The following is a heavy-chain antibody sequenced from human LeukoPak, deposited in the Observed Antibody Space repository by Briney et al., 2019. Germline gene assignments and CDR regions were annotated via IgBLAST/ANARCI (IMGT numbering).Heavy chain of an antibody. CDR1: GYTFTSYG. CDR3: ARSSDCSSTSCYALTFDY. CDR2: ISAYNGNT. D-gene: IGHD2-2*01. J-gene: IGHJ4*02. V-gene: IGHV1-18*01. Sequence: VASVKVSCKASGYTFTSYGISWVRQAPGQGLEWIGWISAYNGNTNYAQKLQGRVTMTTDTSTSTAYMELRSLRSDDTAVYYCARSSDCSSTSCYALTFDYWGQGTLVTVSS.